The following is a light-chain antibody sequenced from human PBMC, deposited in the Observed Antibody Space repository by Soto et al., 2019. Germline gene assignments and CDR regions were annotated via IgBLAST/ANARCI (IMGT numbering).Light chain of an antibody. CDR2: DDS. J-gene: IGLJ1*01. V-gene: IGLV3-21*02. CDR1: SIGTKS. CDR3: QVWNGRSFQGV. Sequence: SYELTQPSSVSVAPGQTASIACGGDSIGTKSVNWYQQRPGQAPVVVVYDDSDRPTGIPERFSGSNSGNTATLTISRVEAGDEADYYCQVWNGRSFQGVFGPGTKVTVL.